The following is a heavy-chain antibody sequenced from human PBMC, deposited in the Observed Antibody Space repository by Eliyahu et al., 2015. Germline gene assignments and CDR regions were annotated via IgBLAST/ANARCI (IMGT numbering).Heavy chain of an antibody. CDR2: MSASGDTT. V-gene: IGHV3-23*01. Sequence: EVRLLESGGGLVQPGGSLRLSCVASGFTFSFYGMSWVRQAPGKGLEWVSSMSASGDTTYYPDSVKGRFTISRDTSENTLYLQMNSLRADDTAVYYCAKSYSTYWYDYFHYWGQGTLVTVSS. CDR3: AKSYSTYWYDYFHY. CDR1: GFTFSFYG. J-gene: IGHJ4*02. D-gene: IGHD6-13*01.